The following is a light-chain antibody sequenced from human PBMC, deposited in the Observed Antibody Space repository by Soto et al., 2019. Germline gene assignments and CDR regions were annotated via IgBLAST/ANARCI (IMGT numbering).Light chain of an antibody. CDR2: SAS. Sequence: DIQLTQSPSSLSASVGDRVTITCRASQSMSDSLNWYQQKSGQAPKLLIYSASNLESGVPSRFSGGGSGTDFTLTISSLPPEDFGTYFCQQSYSNSYTFGQGTTLEIK. CDR3: QQSYSNSYT. J-gene: IGKJ2*01. CDR1: QSMSDS. V-gene: IGKV1-39*01.